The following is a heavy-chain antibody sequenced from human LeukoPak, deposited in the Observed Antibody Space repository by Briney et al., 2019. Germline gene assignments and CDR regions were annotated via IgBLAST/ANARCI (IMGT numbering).Heavy chain of an antibody. CDR3: AKWVPRSLESIYGMDV. CDR2: MSGTGGTS. V-gene: IGHV3-23*01. D-gene: IGHD3-3*01. CDR1: GFKFSDYA. Sequence: PGGSLRLSCAASGFKFSDYAMNWVRQAPGKGLEWVSGMSGTGGTSYYADSAKGRFTISRDNSKSTLDLQMNSLRAEDTAVYHCAKWVPRSLESIYGMDVWGQGTTVIVSS. J-gene: IGHJ6*02.